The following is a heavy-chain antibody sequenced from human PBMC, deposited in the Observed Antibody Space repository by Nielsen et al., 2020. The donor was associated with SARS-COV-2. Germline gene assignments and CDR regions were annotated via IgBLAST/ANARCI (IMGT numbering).Heavy chain of an antibody. D-gene: IGHD2-15*01. J-gene: IGHJ4*02. Sequence: WIRQPPGKGLEWIGYIYYSGSTYYNPSLKSRVTISVDTSKNQFSLKLSSVTAADTAVYYCARGAYCSGGSCFRAGGDYFDYWGQGTLVTVSS. CDR3: ARGAYCSGGSCFRAGGDYFDY. CDR2: IYYSGST. V-gene: IGHV4-31*02.